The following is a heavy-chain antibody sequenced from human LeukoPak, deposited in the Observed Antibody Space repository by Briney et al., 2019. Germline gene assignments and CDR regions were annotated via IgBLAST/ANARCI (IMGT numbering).Heavy chain of an antibody. CDR1: GGSISSYY. V-gene: IGHV4-4*07. J-gene: IGHJ4*02. Sequence: SETLSLTCTVSGGSISSYYWSWIRQPAGKGLEWIGRIYTSGSTNYNPSLKSRVTISVDRSKNQFSLKLSSVTAADTAVYYCASGAGTVGNFDYWGQGTLVTVSS. D-gene: IGHD6-19*01. CDR2: IYTSGST. CDR3: ASGAGTVGNFDY.